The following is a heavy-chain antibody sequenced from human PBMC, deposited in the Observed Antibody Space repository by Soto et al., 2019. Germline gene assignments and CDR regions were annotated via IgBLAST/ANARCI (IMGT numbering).Heavy chain of an antibody. D-gene: IGHD2-15*01. CDR1: GGTFGSNA. V-gene: IGHV1-18*01. CDR2: IIANNGNT. J-gene: IGHJ5*02. Sequence: ASVKVSCKAAGGTFGSNAISWGRQAPGQGLEWMGWIIANNGNTKNAQNLQGRVTMTTDTSTSTAYMELRSLRSDDTAVYYCARKGLVGCSGGSCYSGGFDPWGQGTLVTVSS. CDR3: ARKGLVGCSGGSCYSGGFDP.